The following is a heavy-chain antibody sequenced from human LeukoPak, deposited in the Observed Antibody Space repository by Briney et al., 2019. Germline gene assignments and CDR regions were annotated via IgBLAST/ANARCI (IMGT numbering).Heavy chain of an antibody. CDR2: IYYNGDT. J-gene: IGHJ3*01. CDR1: GGSISSYY. CDR3: ARELGRAFDL. D-gene: IGHD3-3*02. V-gene: IGHV4-59*01. Sequence: PSETLSLTCTVSGGSISSYYWSWIRQPPGKGLEWIGYIYYNGDTKQNPALNSRATISVDTSKNQFSLKLKSVAAADTAVYYCARELGRAFDLWGQGTVVTVSS.